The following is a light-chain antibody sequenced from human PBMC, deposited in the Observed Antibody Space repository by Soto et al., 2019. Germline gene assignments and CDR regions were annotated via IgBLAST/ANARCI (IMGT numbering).Light chain of an antibody. V-gene: IGKV3-20*01. CDR3: QQYAASPRT. CDR2: GAS. J-gene: IGKJ1*01. Sequence: EIVLTQSPGTLSLSPRERATLSCSASQSVNDNYLAWYKHKPGQAPRLLIYGASSRAPGIPDRFSGSGSGTNFTLTISRLEPEDFAIYYCQQYAASPRTFGQGTQVEVK. CDR1: QSVNDNY.